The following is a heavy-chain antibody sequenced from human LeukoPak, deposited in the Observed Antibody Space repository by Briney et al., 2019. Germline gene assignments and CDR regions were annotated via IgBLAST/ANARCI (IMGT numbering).Heavy chain of an antibody. J-gene: IGHJ4*02. CDR2: IYYSGST. Sequence: KTSETLSLTCTVSGGSISSYYWSWIRQPPGKGLEWIGYIYYSGSTNYNPSLKSRVTISVDTSKNQFSLKLSSVTAADTAVYYCARRFRSGYSFDYWGQGTLVTVSS. CDR1: GGSISSYY. V-gene: IGHV4-59*01. D-gene: IGHD3-22*01. CDR3: ARRFRSGYSFDY.